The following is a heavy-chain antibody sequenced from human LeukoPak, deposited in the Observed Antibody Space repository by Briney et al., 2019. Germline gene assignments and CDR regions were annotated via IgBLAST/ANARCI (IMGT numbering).Heavy chain of an antibody. Sequence: GASVKVSCKTSGYTFTSYGIIWVRQAPGQGLEWMGWISGYSGNTNYAQKLQGRVTMTTDTSTSTAYMELKSLRSDDTAVYYCARGRGYGFDGSGSYRNLFEPWGQGTLVTVSS. CDR1: GYTFTSYG. V-gene: IGHV1-18*01. CDR2: ISGYSGNT. CDR3: ARGRGYGFDGSGSYRNLFEP. D-gene: IGHD3-10*01. J-gene: IGHJ5*02.